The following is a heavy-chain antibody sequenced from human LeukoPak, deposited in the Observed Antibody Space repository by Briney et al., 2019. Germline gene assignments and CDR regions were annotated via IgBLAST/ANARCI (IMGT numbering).Heavy chain of an antibody. CDR3: ARGTSDFDY. Sequence: GGSLRLSCAASGFTFSSYAMHWVRRAPGKGLEYVSAISSNGGSTYYANSVKGRFTISRDNSKNTLYLQMGSLRAEDMAVYYCARGTSDFDYWGQGTLVTVSS. J-gene: IGHJ4*02. D-gene: IGHD2-2*01. CDR1: GFTFSSYA. V-gene: IGHV3-64*01. CDR2: ISSNGGST.